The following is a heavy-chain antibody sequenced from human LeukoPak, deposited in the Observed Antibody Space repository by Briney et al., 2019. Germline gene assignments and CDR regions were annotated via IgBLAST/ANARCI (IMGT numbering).Heavy chain of an antibody. CDR2: VSYSGKT. D-gene: IGHD3-10*01. CDR1: GGAISSSNW. CDR3: ARYHSRSHEGWIDP. J-gene: IGHJ5*02. Sequence: PSETLSLTCAVSGGAISSSNWWRWVRQPPGKGLEWIGYVSYSGKTDYTPSLKSRVTISLDAFNNHFSLTLSSVTAADTAVYYCARYHSRSHEGWIDPWGQGALVTVSS. V-gene: IGHV4-4*02.